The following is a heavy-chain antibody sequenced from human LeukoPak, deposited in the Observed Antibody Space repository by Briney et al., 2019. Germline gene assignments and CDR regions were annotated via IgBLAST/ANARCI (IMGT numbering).Heavy chain of an antibody. Sequence: SETLSLTCAVYGGSFSGYYWSWIRQPPGKGLEWIGEISHSGSTNYNPSLKSRVTISVDTSKNQFSLKLSSVTAADTAVYYCARASLEEWLSARDAFDIWGQGTMVTVSS. J-gene: IGHJ3*02. CDR3: ARASLEEWLSARDAFDI. CDR2: ISHSGST. CDR1: GGSFSGYY. D-gene: IGHD3-3*01. V-gene: IGHV4-34*01.